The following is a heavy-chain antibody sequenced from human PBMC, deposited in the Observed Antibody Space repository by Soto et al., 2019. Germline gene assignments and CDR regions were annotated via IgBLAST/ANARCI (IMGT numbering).Heavy chain of an antibody. CDR3: ARDGMTIFGVVSYYFDY. D-gene: IGHD3-3*01. V-gene: IGHV3-33*01. J-gene: IGHJ4*02. Sequence: GGSLRLSCAASGFTFSSYGMHWVRQAPGKGLEWVAVIWYDGSNKYYADSVKGRFTISRDNSKNTLYLQMNSLRAEDTAVYYCARDGMTIFGVVSYYFDYWGQGTLVTVSS. CDR1: GFTFSSYG. CDR2: IWYDGSNK.